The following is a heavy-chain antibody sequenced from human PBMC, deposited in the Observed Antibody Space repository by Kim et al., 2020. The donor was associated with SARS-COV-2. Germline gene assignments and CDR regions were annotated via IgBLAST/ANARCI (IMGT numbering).Heavy chain of an antibody. CDR1: GFTFDDYA. CDR2: ISWNSGSI. V-gene: IGHV3-9*01. D-gene: IGHD4-17*01. Sequence: GGSLRLSCAASGFTFDDYAMHWVRQAPGKGLEWVSGISWNSGSIGYADSVKGRFTISRDNAKNSLYLQMNSLRAEDTALYYCAKDIGDYGDYAFDSWGQG. CDR3: AKDIGDYGDYAFDS. J-gene: IGHJ4*02.